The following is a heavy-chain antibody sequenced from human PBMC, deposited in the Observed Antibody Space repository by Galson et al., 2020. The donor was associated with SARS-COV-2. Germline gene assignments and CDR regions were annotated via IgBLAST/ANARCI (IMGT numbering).Heavy chain of an antibody. Sequence: SGPTLVKPTQTLTLPCTLPGFSLSRTGMAVAWIRQPPGNALECLAHIHWNDAKRYSPSLNSRLTITKDTTINQVVLIMTNMGPVDTATYYCAHVSSYYSDGRGYWNFDYWRQGTLVTVSS. CDR3: AHVSSYYSDGRGYWNFDY. CDR2: IHWNDAK. CDR1: GFSLSRTGMA. J-gene: IGHJ4*02. D-gene: IGHD3-22*01. V-gene: IGHV2-5*01.